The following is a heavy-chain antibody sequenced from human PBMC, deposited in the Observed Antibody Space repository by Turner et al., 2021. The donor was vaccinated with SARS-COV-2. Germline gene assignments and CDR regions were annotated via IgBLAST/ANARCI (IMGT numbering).Heavy chain of an antibody. CDR3: ARDRSITVTTIGIDY. J-gene: IGHJ4*02. V-gene: IGHV3-48*03. CDR2: IRCSGSTI. D-gene: IGHD4-17*01. Sequence: EVQLVESGGGLVQPGGSLRLSCAASGFTFSSYEMNCVRQAPGKGLEWVSYIRCSGSTIYYADSVKCRFTISRDNAKNSLYLQMNNLRAEDTAVYYCARDRSITVTTIGIDYWGQGTLVTVSS. CDR1: GFTFSSYE.